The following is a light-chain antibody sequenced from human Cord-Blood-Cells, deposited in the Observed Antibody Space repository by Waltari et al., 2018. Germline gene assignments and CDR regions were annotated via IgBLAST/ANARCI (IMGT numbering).Light chain of an antibody. CDR1: QSVLYSSNNKNY. J-gene: IGKJ1*01. CDR3: QQYYSTPRT. CDR2: WAS. Sequence: DIVMTPFPDSLAVSLGERATIIFKSSQSVLYSSNNKNYLAWYQQKPGQPPKLLIYWASTRESGVPDRFSGSGSGTDFTLTISSLQAEDVAVYYCQQYYSTPRTFGQGTKVEIK. V-gene: IGKV4-1*01.